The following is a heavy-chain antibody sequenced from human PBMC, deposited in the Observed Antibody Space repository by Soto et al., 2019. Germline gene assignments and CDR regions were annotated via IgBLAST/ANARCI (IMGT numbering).Heavy chain of an antibody. Sequence: WWSLRLSCAASGFTFSSYWMSWVRQAPGKGLEWVANIKQTGSEKYYVDSVKGRFTISRDNAKNSLYLQMNSLRAEDTAVYYCARGGVTRHPLYFDYWGQGTLVTVSS. J-gene: IGHJ4*02. CDR2: IKQTGSEK. D-gene: IGHD5-18*01. V-gene: IGHV3-7*01. CDR1: GFTFSSYW. CDR3: ARGGVTRHPLYFDY.